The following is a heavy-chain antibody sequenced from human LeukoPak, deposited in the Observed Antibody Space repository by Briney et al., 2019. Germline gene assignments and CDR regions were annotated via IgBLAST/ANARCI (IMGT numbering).Heavy chain of an antibody. CDR3: AKSLLRYFDWFY. CDR2: ISGSGGST. Sequence: PGGPLRLSCAASEFTFSSYATSWVRQAPGKGLEWVSAISGSGGSTYYADSVKGRFTISRDNSKNTLYLQMNSLRAEDTAVYYCAKSLLRYFDWFYWGQGTLVTVSS. CDR1: EFTFSSYA. J-gene: IGHJ4*02. D-gene: IGHD3-9*01. V-gene: IGHV3-23*01.